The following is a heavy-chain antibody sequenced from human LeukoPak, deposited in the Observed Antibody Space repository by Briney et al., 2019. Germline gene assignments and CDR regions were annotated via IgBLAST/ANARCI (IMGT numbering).Heavy chain of an antibody. CDR3: ARRPYHYDIIGPV. J-gene: IGHJ3*01. CDR2: IYSSGST. D-gene: IGHD3-22*01. V-gene: IGHV4-39*07. CDR1: GGSISRSNSY. Sequence: SETLSLTCTVSGGSISRSNSYWVWIRQPPGKGLEWVGSIYSSGSTQYNSSLKSRVTVSVDTSKNQFSLKVNSLTAADTAVYYCARRPYHYDIIGPVWGRGTMVTVSS.